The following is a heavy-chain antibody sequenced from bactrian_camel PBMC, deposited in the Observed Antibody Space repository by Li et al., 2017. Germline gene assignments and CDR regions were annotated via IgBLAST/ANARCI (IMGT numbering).Heavy chain of an antibody. J-gene: IGHJ4*01. CDR1: RSGYF. CDR2: IRGDGRT. Sequence: VQLVESGGGSVQAGGSLRLSRRYSRSGYFMGWFRQAAGRKREGVAGIRGDGRTIYADSVKGRFTISKDNAKNTLDLQMSSVKPEDTGTYYCAAETGPYNSGCGALEDLPVLSYSGQGTQVTVS. V-gene: IGHV3S53*01. D-gene: IGHD2*01.